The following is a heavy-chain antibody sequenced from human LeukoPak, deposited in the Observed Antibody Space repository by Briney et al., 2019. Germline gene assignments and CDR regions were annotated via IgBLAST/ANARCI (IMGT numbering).Heavy chain of an antibody. D-gene: IGHD3-9*01. CDR3: AGPPDGYDILTGYYTLGY. CDR1: GFTFSSYA. V-gene: IGHV3-64*01. Sequence: GGSLRLSCAASGFTFSSYAMHWVRQAPGKGLEYVSAISSNGGSTYYANSVKGRYTISRDNSKNTLYLQMGSLRAEDMAVYYCAGPPDGYDILTGYYTLGYWGQGTLVTVSP. J-gene: IGHJ4*02. CDR2: ISSNGGST.